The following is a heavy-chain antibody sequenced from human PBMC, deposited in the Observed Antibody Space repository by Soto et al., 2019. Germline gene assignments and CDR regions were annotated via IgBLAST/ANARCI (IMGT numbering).Heavy chain of an antibody. CDR1: GYTFTSYY. CDR3: ARDRESSGWHKGPRNWFDP. Sequence: PGPSVKVSCKASGYTFTSYYMHWVRQAPGQGLEWMGIINPSGGSTSYAQKFQGRVTMTRDTSTSTVYMELSSLRSEDTAVYYCARDRESSGWHKGPRNWFDPWGQGTLVTVSS. V-gene: IGHV1-46*01. D-gene: IGHD6-19*01. CDR2: INPSGGST. J-gene: IGHJ5*02.